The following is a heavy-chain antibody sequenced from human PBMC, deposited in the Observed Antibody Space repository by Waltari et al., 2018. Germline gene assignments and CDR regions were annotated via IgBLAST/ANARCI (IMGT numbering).Heavy chain of an antibody. CDR1: GLTFSKFW. CDR2: IKEDGGEK. V-gene: IGHV3-7*01. D-gene: IGHD3-10*01. J-gene: IGHJ4*02. CDR3: ARDRGYFDY. Sequence: EVQLVESGGGLVQPGGSLRLSCAACGLTFSKFWMSWVRQDPGKGLEWVASIKEDGGEKYYVDSRKGRIIISRDNAKNSLYLQMNSLRVEDTAVYYCARDRGYFDYWGLGTLVTVSS.